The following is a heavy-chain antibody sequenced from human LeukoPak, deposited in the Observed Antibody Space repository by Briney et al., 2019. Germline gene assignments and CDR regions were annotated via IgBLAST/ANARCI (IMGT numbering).Heavy chain of an antibody. CDR3: AKDGAWLRFDD. J-gene: IGHJ4*02. CDR2: ISGSGGST. D-gene: IGHD5-12*01. Sequence: GGSLRLSCAASGFTFSSYGMSWVRQAPGKGLEWVSAISGSGGSTYYADSVKGRFTISRDDSKSTLYLQMNNLRAEDTAVYYRAKDGAWLRFDDWGQGILVTVSS. CDR1: GFTFSSYG. V-gene: IGHV3-23*01.